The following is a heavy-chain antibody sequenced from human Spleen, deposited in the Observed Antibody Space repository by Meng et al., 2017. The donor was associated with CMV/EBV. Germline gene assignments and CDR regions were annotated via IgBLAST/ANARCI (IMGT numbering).Heavy chain of an antibody. CDR1: GFTFSDYY. CDR2: ISSSGSTI. J-gene: IGHJ4*02. V-gene: IGHV3-11*01. D-gene: IGHD2-2*01. CDR3: ARGDIGVVPANPDY. Sequence: GESLKISCAASGFTFSDYYMSWIRQAPGKGLEWVSYISSSGSTIYYADSVKGRFTISRDNAKNSLYLQMNSLRAEDTAVYYCARGDIGVVPANPDYWGQGTLVTVSS.